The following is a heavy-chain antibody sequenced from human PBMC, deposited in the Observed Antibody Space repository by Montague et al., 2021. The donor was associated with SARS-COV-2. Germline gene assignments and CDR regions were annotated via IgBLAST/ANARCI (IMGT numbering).Heavy chain of an antibody. J-gene: IGHJ6*02. CDR3: ARAPRDYYYDSSGYYYYYYGMDV. D-gene: IGHD3-22*01. Sequence: SETLSLTCAVSGGSISSSNWWSWVRQPPGTGLEWIGEIYHSGSTNYNPSLKSRVTISVDKSKNQFSLKLSSVTAADTAVYYCARAPRDYYYDSSGYYYYYYGMDVWGQGTTVTVSS. CDR1: GGSISSSNW. CDR2: IYHSGST. V-gene: IGHV4-4*02.